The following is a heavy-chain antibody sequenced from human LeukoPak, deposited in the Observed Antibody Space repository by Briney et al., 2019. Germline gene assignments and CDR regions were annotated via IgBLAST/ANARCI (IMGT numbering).Heavy chain of an antibody. CDR2: IYYSGST. V-gene: IGHV4-59*01. CDR1: GGSISSYY. J-gene: IGHJ5*02. CDR3: ARVATSGSYSGDWFDP. Sequence: SETLSLTCTVSGGSISSYYWSWIRHPPGKGLEWIGYIYYSGSTNYNPSLKSRVTISVDTSKDQFSLKLSSVTAADTAVYYCARVATSGSYSGDWFDPWGQGTLVTVSS. D-gene: IGHD1-26*01.